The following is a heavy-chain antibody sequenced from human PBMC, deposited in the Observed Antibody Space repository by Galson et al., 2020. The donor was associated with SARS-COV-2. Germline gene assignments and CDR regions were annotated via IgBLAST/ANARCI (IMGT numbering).Heavy chain of an antibody. Sequence: GGSLRLSCAASGFTFSSYGMHWVRQAPGKGLEWVAVISYDGSNKYYADSVKGRFTISRDNSKNTLYLQMNSLRAEDTAVYYCAKDPRYYDILTGYFSQSPYYYYYGMDVWGQGTTVTVSS. CDR3: AKDPRYYDILTGYFSQSPYYYYYGMDV. D-gene: IGHD3-9*01. CDR1: GFTFSSYG. J-gene: IGHJ6*02. V-gene: IGHV3-30*18. CDR2: ISYDGSNK.